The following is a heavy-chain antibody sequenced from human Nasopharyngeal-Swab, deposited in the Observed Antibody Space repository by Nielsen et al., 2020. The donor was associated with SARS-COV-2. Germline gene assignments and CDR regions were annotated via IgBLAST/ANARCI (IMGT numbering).Heavy chain of an antibody. D-gene: IGHD4-23*01. V-gene: IGHV3-13*01. CDR2: IGTAGDT. Sequence: GESLKISCAASGFTFSSYDMHWVRQAPGKGLEWVSAIGTAGDTYYPGSVKGRFTISRENAKNSLYLQMNSLRAGDTAVYYCARAHYGGTYYYYYGMDVWVQGTTGTVSS. CDR3: ARAHYGGTYYYYYGMDV. CDR1: GFTFSSYD. J-gene: IGHJ6*02.